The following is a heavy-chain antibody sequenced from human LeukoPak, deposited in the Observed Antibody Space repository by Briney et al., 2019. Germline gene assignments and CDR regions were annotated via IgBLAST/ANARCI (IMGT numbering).Heavy chain of an antibody. Sequence: ASVQVSCKASGYTFTGYFMHWVRPAPGQGLAWMGWINPNSGGTNYAQKFQGWVTMTRDTSISTAYIELSRLRSDDTAVYYCARAPRPYCGGDCYLGYYGMDVWGQGTTVTVSS. V-gene: IGHV1-2*04. D-gene: IGHD2-21*02. CDR2: INPNSGGT. J-gene: IGHJ6*02. CDR1: GYTFTGYF. CDR3: ARAPRPYCGGDCYLGYYGMDV.